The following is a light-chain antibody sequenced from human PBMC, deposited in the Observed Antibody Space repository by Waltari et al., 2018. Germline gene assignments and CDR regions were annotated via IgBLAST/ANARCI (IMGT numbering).Light chain of an antibody. J-gene: IGKJ1*01. Sequence: EIVLTQSPVTLSLSPGERATLSCRASQSVTSQLAWYQQKPGQATRRLIYDASDRATGIPGRFSGSGSGTDFTLTISSLEPEDFAVYYCQQRSDWPCTFGQGTRVEIK. V-gene: IGKV3-11*01. CDR1: QSVTSQ. CDR3: QQRSDWPCT. CDR2: DAS.